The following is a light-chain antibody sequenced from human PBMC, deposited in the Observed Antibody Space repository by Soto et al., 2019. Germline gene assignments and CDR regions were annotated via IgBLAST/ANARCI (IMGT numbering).Light chain of an antibody. V-gene: IGKV3-20*01. CDR1: QSLSSSY. CDR2: GAS. J-gene: IGKJ5*01. Sequence: EIVLTQSPGTLSLSPGERATLSCRASQSLSSSYLAWYQQKPGQAPRLLIFGASSRATGIPDRFSGSGSGTDFTLIISRLEPEDFAVYYCQAFGSSYLTFGQGTRLEIK. CDR3: QAFGSSYLT.